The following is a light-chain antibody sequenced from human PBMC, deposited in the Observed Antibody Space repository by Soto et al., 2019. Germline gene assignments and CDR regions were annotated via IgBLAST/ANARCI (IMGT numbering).Light chain of an antibody. Sequence: EIVLTQSPGTLYFSPLEGSTLSCRASQSINRNFLAWYQQKRGQVPRLLIYAASIRATGIPDRFSGSGSGTDFTLTVSRLEPEDFAVYYCQQYGSSPMYSFGQGTKVDIK. CDR2: AAS. V-gene: IGKV3-20*01. J-gene: IGKJ2*03. CDR1: QSINRNF. CDR3: QQYGSSPMYS.